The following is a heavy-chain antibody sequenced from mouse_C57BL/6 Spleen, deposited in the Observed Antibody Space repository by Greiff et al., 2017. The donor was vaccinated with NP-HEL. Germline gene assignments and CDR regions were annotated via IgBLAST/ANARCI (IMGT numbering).Heavy chain of an antibody. CDR1: GFTFSDYG. CDR2: ISSGSSTI. CDR3: ARPHYDPYAMDY. J-gene: IGHJ4*01. V-gene: IGHV5-17*01. Sequence: EVKVVESGGGLVKPGGSLKLSCAASGFTFSDYGMHWVRQAPEKGLEWVAYISSGSSTIYYADTVKGRFTISRDNAKNTLFLQMTSLRSEDTAMYYCARPHYDPYAMDYWGQGTSVTVSS. D-gene: IGHD2-4*01.